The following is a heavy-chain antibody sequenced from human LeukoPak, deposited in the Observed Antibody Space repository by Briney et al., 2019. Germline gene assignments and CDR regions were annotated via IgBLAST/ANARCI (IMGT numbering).Heavy chain of an antibody. J-gene: IGHJ5*02. D-gene: IGHD3-22*01. Sequence: SVKVSCKASGGTFSSYAISWVRQAPGQGLEWMGGIIPIFGTANYAQKFQGRVTITTDESTSTAYMELSSLRSGDTAVYYCARRDYYDSSGYYHWGQGTLVTVSS. CDR3: ARRDYYDSSGYYH. CDR1: GGTFSSYA. V-gene: IGHV1-69*05. CDR2: IIPIFGTA.